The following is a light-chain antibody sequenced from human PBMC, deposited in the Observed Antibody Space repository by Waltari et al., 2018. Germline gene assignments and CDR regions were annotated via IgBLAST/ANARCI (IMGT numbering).Light chain of an antibody. V-gene: IGKV3-20*01. CDR2: HAS. CDR3: QHYESLPVT. CDR1: QGISKY. Sequence: EIVLTQSPGPLSLSPGERATLSCRASQGISKYLAWYQQKPGQAPRLLIYHASSRAAGIPDRFSGSGSGTDFSLTISRLEPEDFAVYYCQHYESLPVTFGQGTKVEIK. J-gene: IGKJ1*01.